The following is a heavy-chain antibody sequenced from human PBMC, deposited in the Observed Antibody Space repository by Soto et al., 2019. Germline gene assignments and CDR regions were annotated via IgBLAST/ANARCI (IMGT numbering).Heavy chain of an antibody. CDR2: IYYSGST. CDR3: AGRRPYHRTYYYDSSGYYGWDY. Sequence: PSETLSLTCTVSGDSISSYFWSWIRQPPGKGLEWIGYIYYSGSTNYNPSLKSRVTISVDTSKNQFSLKLSSVTAADTAVYYCAGRRPYHRTYYYDSSGYYGWDYWGQGTLVTVSS. CDR1: GDSISSYF. V-gene: IGHV4-59*08. J-gene: IGHJ4*02. D-gene: IGHD3-22*01.